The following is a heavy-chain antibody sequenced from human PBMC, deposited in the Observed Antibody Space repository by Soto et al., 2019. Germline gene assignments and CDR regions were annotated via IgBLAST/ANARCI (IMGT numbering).Heavy chain of an antibody. CDR3: ARGWGRVVYAMDV. Sequence: QVQLVQSGAEVKKPGASVRVSCKASGYTFTSYYIHWVRQAPGQGLEWVSIINPVGGSTNYAQKLQGRLTVTRDTSTSTVHMELSSLRSEDTAVYYCARGWGRVVYAMDVWGQGTTVTVSS. J-gene: IGHJ6*02. V-gene: IGHV1-46*04. CDR2: INPVGGST. CDR1: GYTFTSYY. D-gene: IGHD1-26*01.